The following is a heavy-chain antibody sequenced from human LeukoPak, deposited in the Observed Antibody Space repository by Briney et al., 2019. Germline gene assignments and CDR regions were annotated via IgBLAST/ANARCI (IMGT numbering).Heavy chain of an antibody. Sequence: SETLSLTCAVYGGSFSGYYWSWIRQPPGKGLEWIGYIYYSGSTNYNPSLKSRVTISVDTSKNQFSLKLSSVTAADTAVYYCARFGLAVSYWGQGTLVTVSS. J-gene: IGHJ4*02. V-gene: IGHV4-59*01. CDR1: GGSFSGYY. CDR2: IYYSGST. CDR3: ARFGLAVSY. D-gene: IGHD3/OR15-3a*01.